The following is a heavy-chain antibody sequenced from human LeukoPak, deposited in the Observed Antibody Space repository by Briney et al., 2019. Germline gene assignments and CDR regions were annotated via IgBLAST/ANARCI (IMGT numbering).Heavy chain of an antibody. CDR2: IYYSGST. V-gene: IGHV4-59*08. J-gene: IGHJ5*02. CDR3: ARHSRSDWFDP. Sequence: SETLSLTCTVSGGSISSYYWSWIRQPPGKGLEWIGCIYYSGSTNYNPSLKSRVTISVDTSKNQFSLKLSSVTAADTAVYYCARHSRSDWFDPWGQGTLVTVSS. CDR1: GGSISSYY.